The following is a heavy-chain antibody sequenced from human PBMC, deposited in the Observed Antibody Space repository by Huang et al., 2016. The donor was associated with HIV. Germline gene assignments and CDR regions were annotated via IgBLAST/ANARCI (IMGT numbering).Heavy chain of an antibody. CDR1: GFKFSNYW. CDR3: ARAGGFEI. J-gene: IGHJ3*02. CDR2: IKSDGRTT. V-gene: IGHV3-74*01. D-gene: IGHD2-15*01. Sequence: EEHLVESGGGLVQPGGSLRLSCEASGFKFSNYWMQWVRQAPGKGLVWVSRIKSDGRTTDYADSVKGRFTISRDNAKNTLYLQMSSLTAEDTAIYYCARAGGFEIWGQGTVVTVSS.